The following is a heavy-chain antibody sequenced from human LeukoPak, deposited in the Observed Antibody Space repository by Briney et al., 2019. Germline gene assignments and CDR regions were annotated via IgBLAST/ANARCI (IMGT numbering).Heavy chain of an antibody. D-gene: IGHD2-15*01. CDR3: ARAYCSGGSCYPFDY. J-gene: IGHJ4*02. V-gene: IGHV3-21*01. Sequence: GGSLRLSCAASGFTFSSYYMNWLRQAPGKGLEWVSSISSSSSYIYYADSVKGRFTISRDAAKNSLYLQMNSLRAEDTAVYYCARAYCSGGSCYPFDYWGQGTLVTVSS. CDR1: GFTFSSYY. CDR2: ISSSSSYI.